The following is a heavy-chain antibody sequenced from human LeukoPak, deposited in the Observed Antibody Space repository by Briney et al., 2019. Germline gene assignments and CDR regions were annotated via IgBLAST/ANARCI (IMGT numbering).Heavy chain of an antibody. J-gene: IGHJ4*02. D-gene: IGHD3-22*01. CDR3: ASSHDSSGND. CDR2: INQDGRAK. Sequence: GGSLRLSCAASGFTFSNYWVSWVRQAPGKGLEWVGSINQDGRAKYYVDSVKGRFTISRDNAKNSVYLQMNSLRDEDTAVYYCASSHDSSGNDWGQGTLVTVSS. CDR1: GFTFSNYW. V-gene: IGHV3-7*01.